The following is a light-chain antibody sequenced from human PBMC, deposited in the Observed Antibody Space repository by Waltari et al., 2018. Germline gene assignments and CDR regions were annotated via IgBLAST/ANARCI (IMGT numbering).Light chain of an antibody. CDR3: QQSNNWPYT. Sequence: EIVMTQSPATLSVSPGERATLSCRASQSVNSDLAWYQQKPGQSPRLLMFGASTRATGIPAGFSGSGSGTEFTLTISSLQSEDFAVYYCQQSNNWPYTFGQGTKLEIK. V-gene: IGKV3-15*01. CDR2: GAS. J-gene: IGKJ2*01. CDR1: QSVNSD.